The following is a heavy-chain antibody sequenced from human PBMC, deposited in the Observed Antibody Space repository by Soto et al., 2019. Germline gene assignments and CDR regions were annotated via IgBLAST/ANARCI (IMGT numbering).Heavy chain of an antibody. CDR1: GFSLTTSGVG. CDR3: AHRVLRTVFGLVTTTAIYFDF. J-gene: IGHJ4*02. V-gene: IGHV2-5*02. Sequence: QITLNESGPTQVKPRQTLTLTCTFSGFSLTTSGVGVGWIRQSPGKAPEWLALIYWDDDKRYRPSLKSRHTITKDTSKNQVVLTMADLDPADTATYYCAHRVLRTVFGLVTTTAIYFDFWGQGTPVAVSS. CDR2: IYWDDDK. D-gene: IGHD3-3*01.